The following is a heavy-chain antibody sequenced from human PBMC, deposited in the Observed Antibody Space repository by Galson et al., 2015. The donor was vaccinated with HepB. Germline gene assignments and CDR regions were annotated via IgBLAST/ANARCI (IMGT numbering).Heavy chain of an antibody. Sequence: SVKVSCKASGYTFTGYYMHWVRQAPGQGLEWMGRINPNSGGTNYAQKFQGRVTMTRDTSISTAYMELSRLRSDDTAVYYCASLYYYDSSGYHRFDAFDIWGQGTMVTVSS. CDR1: GYTFTGYY. V-gene: IGHV1-2*06. CDR2: INPNSGGT. CDR3: ASLYYYDSSGYHRFDAFDI. D-gene: IGHD3-22*01. J-gene: IGHJ3*02.